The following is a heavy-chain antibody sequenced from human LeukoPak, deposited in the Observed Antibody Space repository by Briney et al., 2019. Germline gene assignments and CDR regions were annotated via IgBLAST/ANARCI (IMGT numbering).Heavy chain of an antibody. D-gene: IGHD1-20*01. CDR1: GYSISSGYY. CDR3: ARHYNWNYYDY. CDR2: IYHSGST. J-gene: IGHJ4*02. Sequence: PSETLSLTCTVSGYSISSGYYWGWIRQPPGKGLEWIGSIYHSGSTYYNPSLKSRVTISVDTSKNQFSLKLNSVTAADTAVYYCARHYNWNYYDYWGQGTLVTVSS. V-gene: IGHV4-38-2*02.